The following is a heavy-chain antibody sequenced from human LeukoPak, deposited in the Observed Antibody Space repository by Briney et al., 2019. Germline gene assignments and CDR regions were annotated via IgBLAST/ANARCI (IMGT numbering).Heavy chain of an antibody. Sequence: SETLSLTCTVSGGSISSYYWSWIRQTPGKGLEWIGYIYYSGSTNYNPSLKSRVTISVDTSKNQFSLKLSSVTAADTAVYYCARHTLSIVGASYFDYWGQGTLVTVSS. CDR3: ARHTLSIVGASYFDY. V-gene: IGHV4-59*08. CDR1: GGSISSYY. CDR2: IYYSGST. D-gene: IGHD1-26*01. J-gene: IGHJ4*02.